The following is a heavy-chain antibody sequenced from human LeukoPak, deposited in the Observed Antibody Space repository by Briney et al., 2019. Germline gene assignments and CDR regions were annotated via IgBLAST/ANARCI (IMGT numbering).Heavy chain of an antibody. CDR1: GYTFTSYD. V-gene: IGHV1-8*01. Sequence: GASVKVSCKASGYTFTSYDINWVRQATGQGLEWMGWMNPNSGNTGYAQKFQGRVTMTRNTSISTVYMELSSLRSDDTAMYYCARDTTSTGSNSDAFENWGQGTMVTVSS. CDR2: MNPNSGNT. D-gene: IGHD3-10*01. CDR3: ARDTTSTGSNSDAFEN. J-gene: IGHJ3*02.